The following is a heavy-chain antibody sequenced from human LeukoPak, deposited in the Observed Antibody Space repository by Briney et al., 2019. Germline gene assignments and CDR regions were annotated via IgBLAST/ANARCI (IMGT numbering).Heavy chain of an antibody. Sequence: PSETLSLTCAVSGYSISSGYYWGWIRQPPGKGLEGIGSIYHSGITYDNPALKSRATISVATSQTQFSLKLSSVTAADTAVYYCARYCSSTSCSDAFDIWGQGTMVTVSS. CDR1: GYSISSGYY. D-gene: IGHD2-2*01. CDR3: ARYCSSTSCSDAFDI. V-gene: IGHV4-38-2*01. CDR2: IYHSGIT. J-gene: IGHJ3*02.